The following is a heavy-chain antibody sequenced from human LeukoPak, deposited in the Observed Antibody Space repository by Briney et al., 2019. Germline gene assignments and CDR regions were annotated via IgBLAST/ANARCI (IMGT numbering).Heavy chain of an antibody. CDR2: ITDSGAHT. J-gene: IGHJ4*02. CDR3: SYRTGFDY. D-gene: IGHD1-1*01. Sequence: QPGGSLRLSRATSGFTFSIFAMSWVRQAPGKGLEWVSTITDSGAHTFYADSVKGRFTISRDNSKDTLYLQMNSLRAEDTAVYYCSYRTGFDYWGQGTLVTVSS. V-gene: IGHV3-23*01. CDR1: GFTFSIFA.